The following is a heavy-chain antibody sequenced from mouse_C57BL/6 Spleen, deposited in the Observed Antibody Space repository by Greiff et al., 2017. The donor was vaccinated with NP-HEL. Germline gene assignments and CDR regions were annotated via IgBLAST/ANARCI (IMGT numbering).Heavy chain of an antibody. Sequence: EVQLKESGPGLVKPSQSLSLTCSVTGYSITSGYYWNWIRQFPGNKLEWMGYISYDGSNNYNPSLKNRISITRDTSKNQFFLKLNSVTTEDTATYYCARGGSSYYFDYGGQGTTLTVSS. CDR2: ISYDGSN. CDR3: ARGGSSYYFDY. J-gene: IGHJ2*01. CDR1: GYSITSGYY. V-gene: IGHV3-6*01. D-gene: IGHD1-1*01.